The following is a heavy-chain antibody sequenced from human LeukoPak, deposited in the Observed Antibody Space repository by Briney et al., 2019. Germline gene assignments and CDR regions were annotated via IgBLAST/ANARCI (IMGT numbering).Heavy chain of an antibody. Sequence: SETLSLTCTVSGGSISSYYWSWIRQPPGKGLEWIGYIYYSGSTNYNPSLKSRVTISVDTSKNQFSLKLNSVTAADTAVYYCARDSIEYSSSPGSFDYWGQGTLVTVSS. D-gene: IGHD6-6*01. V-gene: IGHV4-59*01. CDR2: IYYSGST. CDR1: GGSISSYY. CDR3: ARDSIEYSSSPGSFDY. J-gene: IGHJ4*02.